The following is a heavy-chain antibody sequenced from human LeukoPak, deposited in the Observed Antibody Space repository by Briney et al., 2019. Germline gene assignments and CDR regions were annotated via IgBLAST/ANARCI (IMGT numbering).Heavy chain of an antibody. CDR2: VSSDESKK. D-gene: IGHD6-19*01. Sequence: GGSLRLSCAASGFTFNLYTMNWVRQAPGKGLEWVAVVSSDESKKYFADSVKGRFTISRDNSKNTLYLQMNSLRAEDTAVYYCARTNLAVGDASDICGPGTMITV. V-gene: IGHV3-30-3*01. CDR3: ARTNLAVGDASDI. J-gene: IGHJ3*02. CDR1: GFTFNLYT.